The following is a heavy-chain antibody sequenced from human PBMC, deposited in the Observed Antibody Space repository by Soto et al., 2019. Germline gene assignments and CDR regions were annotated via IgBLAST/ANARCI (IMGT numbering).Heavy chain of an antibody. CDR1: GYSFTSYW. J-gene: IGHJ6*02. CDR2: IDPSDSYT. CDR3: ARQVIAVAGTYYYYGMDV. Sequence: GESLKISCKGSGYSFTSYWISWVCQMPGKGLEWMGRIDPSDSYTNYSPSFQGHVTISADKSISTAYLQWSSLKASDTAMYYCARQVIAVAGTYYYYGMDVWGQGTTVTVSS. D-gene: IGHD6-19*01. V-gene: IGHV5-10-1*01.